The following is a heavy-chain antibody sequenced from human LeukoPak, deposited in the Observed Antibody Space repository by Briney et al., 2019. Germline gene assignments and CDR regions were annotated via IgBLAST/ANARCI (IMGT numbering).Heavy chain of an antibody. CDR1: GGSISSGDYY. D-gene: IGHD4-11*01. CDR2: IYYSGST. J-gene: IGHJ3*02. CDR3: ASRSTTFDAFDI. V-gene: IGHV4-61*08. Sequence: PSETLSLTCTVSGGSISSGDYYWSWIRQPPGKGLEWIGYIYYSGSTNYNPSLKSRVTISVDTSKNQFSLKLSSVTAADTAVYYCASRSTTFDAFDIWGQGTMVTVSS.